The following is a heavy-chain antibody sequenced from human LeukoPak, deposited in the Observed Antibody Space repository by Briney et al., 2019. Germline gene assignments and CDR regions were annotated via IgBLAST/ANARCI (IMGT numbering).Heavy chain of an antibody. Sequence: PETLSLTSTLSLGSVSSAIYYWSWISQPPRKGIEWIGYMHHSGSTNSNPSLKSPVTISLDTSKNQLSLKLTSVTAADTAVYYCARCARFCGGDCYPDGFDIWGQGTMVSVSS. J-gene: IGHJ3*02. D-gene: IGHD2-21*02. V-gene: IGHV4-61*01. CDR2: MHHSGST. CDR3: ARCARFCGGDCYPDGFDI. CDR1: LGSVSSAIYY.